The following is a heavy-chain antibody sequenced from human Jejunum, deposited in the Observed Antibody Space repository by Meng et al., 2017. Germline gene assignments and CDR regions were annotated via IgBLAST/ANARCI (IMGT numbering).Heavy chain of an antibody. CDR2: INSNGDST. Sequence: GESLKISCEASGFIFSQYAMHWVRQAPGKGLEYVSAINSNGDSTYYANSVKGRFTVSRDNVKNTLFLQMGSLRVEDMAVYFCARGGLQQVAPVRLDAFDVWGQGTMVTVSS. J-gene: IGHJ3*01. CDR3: ARGGLQQVAPVRLDAFDV. D-gene: IGHD6-13*01. V-gene: IGHV3-64*01. CDR1: GFIFSQYA.